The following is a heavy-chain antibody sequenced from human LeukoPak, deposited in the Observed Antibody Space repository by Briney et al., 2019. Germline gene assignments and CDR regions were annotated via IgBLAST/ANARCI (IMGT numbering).Heavy chain of an antibody. CDR1: GGSFSGYY. CDR2: INHSGST. CDR3: ARGAVVRVPNWYFDL. V-gene: IGHV4-34*01. Sequence: SETLSLTCAVYGGSFSGYYWSWLRQPPGKGLEWIGEINHSGSTNYNPSLKSRVTISVDTSKNQFSLKLSSVTAADTAVYYCARGAVVRVPNWYFDLWGRGTLVTVSS. J-gene: IGHJ2*01. D-gene: IGHD3-10*01.